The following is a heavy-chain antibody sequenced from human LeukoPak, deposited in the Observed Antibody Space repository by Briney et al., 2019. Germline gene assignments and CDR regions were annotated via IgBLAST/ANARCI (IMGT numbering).Heavy chain of an antibody. V-gene: IGHV1-2*02. Sequence: GSSVKVSCKASGYTFTGYYMHWVRQAPGQGLEWMGWINPNSGGTNYAQKFQGRVTMTRDTSISTAYMELSRLRSDDTAVYYCARAAEVVTALFDYWGQGTLVTVSS. CDR1: GYTFTGYY. J-gene: IGHJ4*02. D-gene: IGHD2-15*01. CDR2: INPNSGGT. CDR3: ARAAEVVTALFDY.